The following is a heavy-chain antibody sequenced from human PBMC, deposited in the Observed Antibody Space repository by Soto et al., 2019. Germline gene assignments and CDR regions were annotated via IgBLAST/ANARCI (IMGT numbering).Heavy chain of an antibody. D-gene: IGHD3-10*01. J-gene: IGHJ4*02. Sequence: GGSLRLSCAASGFTFSSYWMQWVRQAPGKGLVWVSRINPDGSATNYADSVKGRFTISRDNAKNTLYLQMNSLRAEDTAVFYCGRGGSXXXMAPGYWGQGTLVTAPQ. V-gene: IGHV3-74*01. CDR2: INPDGSAT. CDR1: GFTFSSYW. CDR3: GRGGSXXXMAPGY.